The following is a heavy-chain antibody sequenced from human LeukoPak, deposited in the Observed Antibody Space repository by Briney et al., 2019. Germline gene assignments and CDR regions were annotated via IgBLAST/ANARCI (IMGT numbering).Heavy chain of an antibody. CDR2: INHSGST. CDR1: GGSISSYY. Sequence: KPSETLSLTCTVSGGSISSYYWSWIRQPPGKGLEWIGEINHSGSTNYNPSLKSRVTMSVDTSKNQFSLKLSSVTAADTAVYYCARWSIMITFGGVIVRDYFDYWGQGTLVTVSS. J-gene: IGHJ4*02. D-gene: IGHD3-16*02. V-gene: IGHV4-34*01. CDR3: ARWSIMITFGGVIVRDYFDY.